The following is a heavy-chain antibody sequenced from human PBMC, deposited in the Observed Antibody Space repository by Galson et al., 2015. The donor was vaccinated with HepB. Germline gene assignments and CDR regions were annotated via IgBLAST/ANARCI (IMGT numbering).Heavy chain of an antibody. CDR3: ARGGFNYDNRRYYFDS. CDR2: IWYDGSNQ. V-gene: IGHV3-33*01. J-gene: IGHJ4*02. CDR1: GFTLSHYG. Sequence: SLRLSCAAPGFTLSHYGMHWVRQAPGKGLEWVAVIWYDGSNQYYADSVEGRFTISRDNSKNTVDLQMDTLEAGDTAVYYCARGGFNYDNRRYYFDSWGQGTPVTVSS. D-gene: IGHD3-22*01.